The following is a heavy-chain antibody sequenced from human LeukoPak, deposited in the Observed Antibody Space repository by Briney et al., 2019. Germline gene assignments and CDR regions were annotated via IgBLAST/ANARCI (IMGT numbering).Heavy chain of an antibody. J-gene: IGHJ4*02. CDR2: IYSGGST. Sequence: GGSLRLSCAASGFSVSSNYMSWVRQPPGKGLEWVSVIYSGGSTYYADSVKGRFTISRDNSKSIVYLQMNSLRAGDTARYYCAKRVGGTPELWGLGTLVIVSS. CDR3: AKRVGGTPEL. D-gene: IGHD1-26*01. V-gene: IGHV3-53*01. CDR1: GFSVSSNY.